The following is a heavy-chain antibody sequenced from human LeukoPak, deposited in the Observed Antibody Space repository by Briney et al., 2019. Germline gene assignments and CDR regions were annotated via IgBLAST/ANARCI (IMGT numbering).Heavy chain of an antibody. CDR1: GFTFSSYA. CDR2: ISGSGGST. J-gene: IGHJ3*02. CDR3: AEFSLDILTGYYNLDAFDI. Sequence: GGSLRLSCAASGFTFSSYAMSWVRQAPGKGLEWVSAISGSGGSTYYADSVKGRFTISRDNSKNTLYLQMNSLRAEDTAVYYCAEFSLDILTGYYNLDAFDIWGQGTMVTVSS. V-gene: IGHV3-23*01. D-gene: IGHD3-9*01.